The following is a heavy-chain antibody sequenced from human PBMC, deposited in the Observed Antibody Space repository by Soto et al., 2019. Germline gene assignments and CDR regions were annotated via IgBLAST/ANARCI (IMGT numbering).Heavy chain of an antibody. CDR2: ISHDGSNK. J-gene: IGHJ6*02. D-gene: IGHD5-18*01. CDR1: GFTFSSYG. Sequence: ESGGGVVQPGRSLRLSCAASGFTFSSYGMHWVRQAPGKGLEWVAVISHDGSNKYYADSVKGRFTISRDNSKNTLYLQMNSLRAEDTAVYYCAKRGGYGPGYYGMDVWGQGTTVTVSS. V-gene: IGHV3-30*18. CDR3: AKRGGYGPGYYGMDV.